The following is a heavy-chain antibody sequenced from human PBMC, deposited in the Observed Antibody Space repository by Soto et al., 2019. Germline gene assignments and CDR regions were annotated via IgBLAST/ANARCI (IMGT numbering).Heavy chain of an antibody. Sequence: GGSLSLSCAASGFTFDDYAMHWVRQAPGKGLEWVSGISWNSGSIGYADSVKGRFTISRDNAKNSLYLQMNSLRAEDTALYYCAKDIYFGNLYSSSAGFDYWGQGTLVTVSS. CDR3: AKDIYFGNLYSSSAGFDY. CDR1: GFTFDDYA. CDR2: ISWNSGSI. D-gene: IGHD6-6*01. V-gene: IGHV3-9*01. J-gene: IGHJ4*02.